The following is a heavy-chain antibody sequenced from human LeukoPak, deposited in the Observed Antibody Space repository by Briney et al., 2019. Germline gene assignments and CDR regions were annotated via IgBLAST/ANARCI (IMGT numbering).Heavy chain of an antibody. Sequence: SETLSLTCTVSGGSISSGSYYWGWIRQPPGKGLEWIGSIYYSGSTYYNPSLKSRVTISVDTSKNQFSLKLSSVTAADTAVYYCAGSGYLGGGDYFDYWGQGTLVTVSS. V-gene: IGHV4-39*01. CDR2: IYYSGST. D-gene: IGHD3-22*01. CDR3: AGSGYLGGGDYFDY. J-gene: IGHJ4*02. CDR1: GGSISSGSYY.